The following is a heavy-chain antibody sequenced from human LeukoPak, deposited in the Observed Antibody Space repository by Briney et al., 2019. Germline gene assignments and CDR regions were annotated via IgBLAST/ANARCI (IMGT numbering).Heavy chain of an antibody. CDR3: ARGGYGSGSYSPGFDAFDI. J-gene: IGHJ3*02. CDR2: ISGSGGST. CDR1: GFTFSSYG. Sequence: PGGTLRLSCAASGFTFSSYGMSWVRQAPGKGLEWVSAISGSGGSTYYADSVKGRFTISRDNSKNTLYLQMNSLRAEDTAVYYCARGGYGSGSYSPGFDAFDIWGQGTMVTVSS. D-gene: IGHD3-10*01. V-gene: IGHV3-23*01.